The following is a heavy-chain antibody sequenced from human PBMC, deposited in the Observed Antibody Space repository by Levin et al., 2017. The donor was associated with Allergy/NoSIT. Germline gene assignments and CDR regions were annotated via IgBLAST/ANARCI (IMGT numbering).Heavy chain of an antibody. D-gene: IGHD3-16*01. CDR2: ISGSGGST. J-gene: IGHJ2*01. Sequence: GESLKISCAASGFTFSSYAMSWVRQAPGKGLEWVSAISGSGGSTYYADSVKGRFTISRDNSKNTLYLQMNSLRAEDTAVYYCAKEGGSSWGHWYFDPWGRGTLVTVSS. V-gene: IGHV3-23*01. CDR1: GFTFSSYA. CDR3: AKEGGSSWGHWYFDP.